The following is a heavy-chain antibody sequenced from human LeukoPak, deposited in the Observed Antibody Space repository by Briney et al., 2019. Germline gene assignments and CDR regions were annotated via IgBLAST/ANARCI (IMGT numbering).Heavy chain of an antibody. Sequence: QTGGSLRLSCAASGFTFSSYGMSWVRQAPGKGLEWVSGISDSGGSIYYAQSVKGRFTISRDNSKNTLYLQMNSLRAEDTAVYYCAKDLKQLANFDYWGQGTLVTVSS. V-gene: IGHV3-23*01. CDR1: GFTFSSYG. D-gene: IGHD6-6*01. J-gene: IGHJ4*02. CDR3: AKDLKQLANFDY. CDR2: ISDSGGSI.